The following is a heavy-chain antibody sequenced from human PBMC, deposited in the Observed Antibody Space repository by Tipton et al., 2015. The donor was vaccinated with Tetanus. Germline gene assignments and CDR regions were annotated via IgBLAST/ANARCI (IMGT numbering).Heavy chain of an antibody. CDR2: LSKRGRT. CDR1: GFTVSNTD. J-gene: IGHJ4*02. Sequence: SLRLSCAASGFTVSNTDMDWVRQAPGKGPEWVSGLSKRGRTYYTESVEGRFTISRDNAKNTLYLQMNSLRVEDTAVYYCVRDGGSSGWLAYWGQGTLVTVSS. V-gene: IGHV3-53*01. D-gene: IGHD6-19*01. CDR3: VRDGGSSGWLAY.